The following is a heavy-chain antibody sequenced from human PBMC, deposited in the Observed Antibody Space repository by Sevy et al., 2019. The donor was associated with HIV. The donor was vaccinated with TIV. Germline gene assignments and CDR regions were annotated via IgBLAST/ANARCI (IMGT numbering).Heavy chain of an antibody. V-gene: IGHV1-2*02. CDR2: INPNRGGI. CDR3: ARGDVYSSSPHGLDV. J-gene: IGHJ6*02. Sequence: ASVKVSCKDSGYTFTDYYMHWVRQAPGQGLEWMGWINPNRGGINYAQKFQGRVTMTRDTSISTAYMELSRLRSDDTAVYYCARGDVYSSSPHGLDVWGQGTTVTVSS. D-gene: IGHD6-13*01. CDR1: GYTFTDYY.